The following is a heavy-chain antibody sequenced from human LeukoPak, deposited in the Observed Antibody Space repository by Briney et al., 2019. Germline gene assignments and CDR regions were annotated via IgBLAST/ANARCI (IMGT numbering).Heavy chain of an antibody. Sequence: ASVKVSCKASGYTFTSYGISWVRQAPGQGLEWMGWISAYNGNTNYAQKLQGRVTMTTDTSTSTAYMELRSLRSDNTAVYYCARDYYDSTGYSPEGLGPWGQGTLVTVSS. CDR2: ISAYNGNT. V-gene: IGHV1-18*01. CDR3: ARDYYDSTGYSPEGLGP. J-gene: IGHJ5*02. CDR1: GYTFTSYG. D-gene: IGHD3-22*01.